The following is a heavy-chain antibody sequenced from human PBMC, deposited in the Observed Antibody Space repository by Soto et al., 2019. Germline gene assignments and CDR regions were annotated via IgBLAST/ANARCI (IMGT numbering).Heavy chain of an antibody. V-gene: IGHV3-11*01. J-gene: IGHJ6*02. D-gene: IGHD2-15*01. Sequence: QVQLVESGGGLVKPGGSLRLSCAASGFTFRDYYMTWIRQAPGKGLEWVSYISSSGTGIYYADSVKGQFTISRDNTKNSLYLQMSSLRSEDTAVYYCARKTCSGGSCYRGYYYYGMDVWGQGTTVTVSS. CDR3: ARKTCSGGSCYRGYYYYGMDV. CDR2: ISSSGTGI. CDR1: GFTFRDYY.